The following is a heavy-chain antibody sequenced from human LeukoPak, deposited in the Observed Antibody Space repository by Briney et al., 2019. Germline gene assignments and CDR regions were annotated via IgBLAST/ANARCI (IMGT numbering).Heavy chain of an antibody. CDR3: ARADTAMVSYYYYMDV. Sequence: GASVKVSCKASGYTFTSYGISWVRQAPGQGLEWMGGIIPIFGTANYAQKFQGRVTTTADESTSTAYMELSSLRSEDTAVYYCARADTAMVSYYYYMDVWGKGTTVTVSS. D-gene: IGHD5-18*01. CDR1: GYTFTSYG. J-gene: IGHJ6*03. V-gene: IGHV1-69*13. CDR2: IIPIFGTA.